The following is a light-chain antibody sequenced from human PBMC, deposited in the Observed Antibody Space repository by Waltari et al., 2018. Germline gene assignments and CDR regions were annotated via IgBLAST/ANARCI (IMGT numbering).Light chain of an antibody. Sequence: EIVLTQSPGTLSLSPGERATLSCRASQSVSKFLAGYQQKPGQAPRLLIDDASTRATGIPDRFSATGWGTDFSLSISRLEPEDFAVYYCQKYGTLPATFGQGTKVQMK. CDR2: DAS. CDR1: QSVSKF. J-gene: IGKJ1*01. V-gene: IGKV3-20*01. CDR3: QKYGTLPAT.